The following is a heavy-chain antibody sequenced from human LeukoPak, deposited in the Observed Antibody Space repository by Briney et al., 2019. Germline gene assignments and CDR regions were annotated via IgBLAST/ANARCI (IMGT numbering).Heavy chain of an antibody. CDR2: IRYDGSNK. D-gene: IGHD3-16*02. CDR3: TTGPDIMITFGGVIVHDD. J-gene: IGHJ4*02. V-gene: IGHV3-30*02. Sequence: PGGSLRLSCAASGFTFSTYGMHWVRQAPGKGLEWVAFIRYDGSNKYYADSVKGRFTISRDNSRNALYLQMNSLKTEDTAVYYCTTGPDIMITFGGVIVHDDWGQGTLVTVSS. CDR1: GFTFSTYG.